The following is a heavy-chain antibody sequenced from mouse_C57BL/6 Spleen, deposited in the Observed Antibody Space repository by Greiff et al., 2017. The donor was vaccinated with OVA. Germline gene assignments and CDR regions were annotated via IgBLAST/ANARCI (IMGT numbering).Heavy chain of an antibody. CDR1: GFSLTSYG. D-gene: IGHD2-4*01. V-gene: IGHV2-2*01. Sequence: VQLQQSGPGLVQPSQSLSITCTVSGFSLTSYGVHWVRQSPGKGLEWLGVIWSGGSTDYNAAFISRLSISKDNSKSQVFFKMNSLQADDTAIYYCARGKDDYAAWFAYWGQGTLVTVSA. CDR2: IWSGGST. J-gene: IGHJ3*01. CDR3: ARGKDDYAAWFAY.